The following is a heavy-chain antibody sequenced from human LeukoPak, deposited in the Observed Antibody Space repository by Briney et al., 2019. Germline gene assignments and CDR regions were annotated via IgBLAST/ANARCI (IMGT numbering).Heavy chain of an antibody. Sequence: LGGALRLSCAASGFTFSSYAMSWVRPAPGEGLEWVSTINNSGGSTYYKDSVKGRFTISRDNSKNTLYLQMNSLSAEATAVYYCAKRRGASGRIGYFDYWGQGALVTVSS. CDR3: AKRRGASGRIGYFDY. D-gene: IGHD1-26*01. V-gene: IGHV3-23*01. CDR1: GFTFSSYA. J-gene: IGHJ4*02. CDR2: INNSGGST.